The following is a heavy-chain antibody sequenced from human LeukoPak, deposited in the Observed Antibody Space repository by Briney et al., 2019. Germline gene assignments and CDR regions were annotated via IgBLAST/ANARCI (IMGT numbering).Heavy chain of an antibody. D-gene: IGHD6-6*01. CDR1: GGSFSGYY. CDR2: INHSGST. V-gene: IGHV4-34*01. CDR3: ARGRYSSSWRWFDP. Sequence: PSETLSLTCAVYGGSFSGYYWSWIRQPPGKGLEWIGEINHSGSTNYNPSLKSRVTISVDTSKNQFSLKLSSVTAADTAVYHCARGRYSSSWRWFDPWGQGTLVTVSS. J-gene: IGHJ5*02.